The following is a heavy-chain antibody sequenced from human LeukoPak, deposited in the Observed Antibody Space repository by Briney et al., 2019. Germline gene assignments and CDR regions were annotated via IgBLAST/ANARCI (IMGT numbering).Heavy chain of an antibody. D-gene: IGHD4-17*01. J-gene: IGHJ4*02. CDR1: GGSISSYY. CDR3: ARGRTLRGGDDY. V-gene: IGHV4-59*01. CDR2: IYYSGST. Sequence: SETLSLTCTVSGGSISSYYWSWIRQPPGKGLEWIGYIYYSGSTSYNPSLKSRVTISIDTSKNQVSLNLTSVTAADTAVYYCARGRTLRGGDDYWGQGTLVTVSS.